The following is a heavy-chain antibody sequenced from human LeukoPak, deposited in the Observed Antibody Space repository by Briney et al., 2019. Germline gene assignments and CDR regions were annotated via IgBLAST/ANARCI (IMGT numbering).Heavy chain of an antibody. V-gene: IGHV3-23*01. CDR2: ISGSGGST. CDR1: GFTFSSYA. J-gene: IGHJ6*02. D-gene: IGHD1-1*01. CDR3: AKSGTGRKPYYYYGMDV. Sequence: GGSLRLSCAASGFTFSSYAMSWVRQAPGKGLEWVSAISGSGGSTYYADSVKGRFTISRDNSKNTLYLQMNSLRAEDTAVYYCAKSGTGRKPYYYYGMDVWGQGTTVTVSS.